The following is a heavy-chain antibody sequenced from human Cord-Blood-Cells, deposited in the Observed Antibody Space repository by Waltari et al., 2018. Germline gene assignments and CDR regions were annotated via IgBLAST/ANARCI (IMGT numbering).Heavy chain of an antibody. D-gene: IGHD2-15*01. CDR3: ATEEGYCSGGSCYFDY. CDR2: FDPEDGET. Sequence: QVQLVQPGAEVKKPGASVKVSSKVSGYTRTQLTIHWSRTALGKGLEWMGGFDPEDGETIYAQKFQGRVTMTEDTSTDAAYMELSSLGSEDTAVYYCATEEGYCSGGSCYFDYWGQGTLVTVSS. CDR1: GYTRTQLT. V-gene: IGHV1-24*01. J-gene: IGHJ4*02.